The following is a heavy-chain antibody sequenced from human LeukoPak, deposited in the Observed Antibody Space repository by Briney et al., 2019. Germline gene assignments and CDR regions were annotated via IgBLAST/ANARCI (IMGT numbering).Heavy chain of an antibody. CDR2: IWYDGSNK. Sequence: GGSLRLSCAASGFTFSSYLMTWVRQAPGKGLEWVAVIWYDGSNKYYADSVKGRFTISRDNSKNTLYLQMNSLRAEDTAVYYCARDPYDSSGYYAFDPWGQGTLVTVSS. D-gene: IGHD3-22*01. J-gene: IGHJ5*02. CDR1: GFTFSSYL. V-gene: IGHV3-33*08. CDR3: ARDPYDSSGYYAFDP.